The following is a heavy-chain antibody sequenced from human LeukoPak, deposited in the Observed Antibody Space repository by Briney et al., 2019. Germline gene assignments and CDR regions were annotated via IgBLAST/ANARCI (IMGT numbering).Heavy chain of an antibody. Sequence: EGSLRLSCAASGFTFSSYAMSWVRQAPGKGQEWVSAISGSGGSTYYADSVKGRFTISRDNSKNTLYLQMNSLRAEDTAVYYCAKSDDSSGYSPEDYWGQGTLVTVSS. V-gene: IGHV3-23*01. CDR1: GFTFSSYA. CDR2: ISGSGGST. CDR3: AKSDDSSGYSPEDY. D-gene: IGHD3-22*01. J-gene: IGHJ4*02.